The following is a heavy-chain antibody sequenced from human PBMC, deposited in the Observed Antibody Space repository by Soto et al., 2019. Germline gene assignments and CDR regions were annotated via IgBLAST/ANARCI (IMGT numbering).Heavy chain of an antibody. J-gene: IGHJ4*02. CDR2: ISYDGSNK. CDR1: GFTFSSYG. V-gene: IGHV3-30*18. Sequence: QVQLVESGGGVVQPGRSLRLSCAASGFTFSSYGMHWVRQAPGKGLEWVAVISYDGSNKYYADSVKGRFTISRDNSKNTLYLQMNSRRAEDTAVYYCAKDRVKAGTDYFDYWGQGTLVTVSS. CDR3: AKDRVKAGTDYFDY. D-gene: IGHD1-1*01.